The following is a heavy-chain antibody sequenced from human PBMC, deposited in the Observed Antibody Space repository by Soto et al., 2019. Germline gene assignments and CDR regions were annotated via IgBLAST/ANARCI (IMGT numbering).Heavy chain of an antibody. Sequence: GESLKISCKGSGYSFTSYWIGWVRQMPGKGLEWMGIIYPGDSDTRYSPSFQGQVTISADKSISTAYLQWSSLKASGTAMYYCARHQYCISTSCYDYYYYGMDVWGQGTTVTVSS. CDR2: IYPGDSDT. CDR1: GYSFTSYW. CDR3: ARHQYCISTSCYDYYYYGMDV. D-gene: IGHD2-2*01. J-gene: IGHJ6*02. V-gene: IGHV5-51*01.